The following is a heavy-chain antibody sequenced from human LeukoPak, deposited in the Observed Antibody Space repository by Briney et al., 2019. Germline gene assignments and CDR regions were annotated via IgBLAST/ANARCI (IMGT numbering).Heavy chain of an antibody. J-gene: IGHJ6*02. CDR2: ISSGSTYK. Sequence: KSGGSLRPSCAASGFTFSDYAMSWVRQAPGKGLEWVSSISSGSTYKFYADSVKGRFTISRDNAKNSLYLQMNSLRAEDTAVYYCARDCHDYGDYGGETGCNYYGMDVWGQGTTVTVSS. CDR1: GFTFSDYA. D-gene: IGHD4-17*01. CDR3: ARDCHDYGDYGGETGCNYYGMDV. V-gene: IGHV3-21*01.